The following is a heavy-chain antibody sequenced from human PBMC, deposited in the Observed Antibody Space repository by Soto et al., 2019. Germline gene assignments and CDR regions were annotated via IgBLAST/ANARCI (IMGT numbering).Heavy chain of an antibody. J-gene: IGHJ4*02. V-gene: IGHV1-69*02. CDR1: GGTFNTYT. CDR3: AITYCRDNSCPRDFDF. Sequence: QVQVVQSGAEVQKPESSVKVSCKPSGGTFNTYTVNWVRLAPGHGLEWMGRFIPILDMANYAQKIQDRVTITADRSTFTAYMELSSLPSDGTAVDYGAITYCRDNSCPRDFDFWGPGTRVTVSS. CDR2: FIPILDMA. D-gene: IGHD2-21*01.